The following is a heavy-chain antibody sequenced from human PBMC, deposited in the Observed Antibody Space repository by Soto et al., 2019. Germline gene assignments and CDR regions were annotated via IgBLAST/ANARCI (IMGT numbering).Heavy chain of an antibody. D-gene: IGHD3-22*01. CDR3: ARGVPYNYYDSSGYRYGMDV. J-gene: IGHJ6*02. V-gene: IGHV1-69*01. CDR1: GGTFSSYA. Sequence: QVQLVQSGAEVKKPGSSVKVSCKASGGTFSSYAISWVRQAPGQGLEWMGGIIPIFGTANYAQKFQGRVTITADESTSTAYMEQSSLRSEDTVVYYCARGVPYNYYDSSGYRYGMDVWGQGTTVTVSS. CDR2: IIPIFGTA.